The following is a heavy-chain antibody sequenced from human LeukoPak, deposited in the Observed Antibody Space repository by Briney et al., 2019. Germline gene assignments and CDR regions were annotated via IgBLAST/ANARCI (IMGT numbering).Heavy chain of an antibody. Sequence: GGSLRLSCAASGFTFSSYGMHWVRQAPGKGLEWVAFIRYDGSNKYYADSVKGRFTISRDNSKNTLYLQMNSLRAEDTAVYYCAGTPIPYYYYMDVWGKGTTVTISS. CDR3: AGTPIPYYYYMDV. CDR1: GFTFSSYG. CDR2: IRYDGSNK. J-gene: IGHJ6*03. V-gene: IGHV3-30*02.